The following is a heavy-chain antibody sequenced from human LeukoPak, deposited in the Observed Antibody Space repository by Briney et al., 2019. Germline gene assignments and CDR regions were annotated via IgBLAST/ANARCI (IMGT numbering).Heavy chain of an antibody. V-gene: IGHV3-23*01. CDR3: AKGEGDSSGYYYFLAGYYNMDV. J-gene: IGHJ6*03. D-gene: IGHD3-22*01. CDR2: ISGSGGST. Sequence: PGGSLRLSCAASGFTFSSYAMSWVRQAPGKGLEWVSAISGSGGSTYYADSVKGRFTISRDNSKNTLYLQMNSLRAEDTTVYYCAKGEGDSSGYYYFLAGYYNMDVWGKGTTVTVSS. CDR1: GFTFSSYA.